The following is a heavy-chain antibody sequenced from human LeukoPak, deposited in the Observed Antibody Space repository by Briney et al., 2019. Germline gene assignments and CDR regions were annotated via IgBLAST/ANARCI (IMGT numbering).Heavy chain of an antibody. CDR3: AKLPSGGSGTALIDY. Sequence: GGSLRLSCAASGFTFSSYGMHWVRQAPGKGLEWVAVIWYDGSNKYYADSVKGRFTISRDNSKNTLYLQMNSLRAEDTAVYYCAKLPSGGSGTALIDYWGQGTLVTVSS. CDR2: IWYDGSNK. J-gene: IGHJ4*02. D-gene: IGHD1-1*01. V-gene: IGHV3-33*06. CDR1: GFTFSSYG.